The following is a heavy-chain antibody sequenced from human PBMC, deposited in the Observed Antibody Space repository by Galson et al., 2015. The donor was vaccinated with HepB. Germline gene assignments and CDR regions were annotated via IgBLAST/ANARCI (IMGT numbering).Heavy chain of an antibody. Sequence: SLRLSCAASGFTFSSYGMHWVRQAPGKGLEWVAVIWYDGSNKYYADSVKGRFTISRDNSKNTLYLQMNSLRAEDTAVYYCARGPYSSSSYYYYGMDVWGQGTTVTVSS. CDR2: IWYDGSNK. J-gene: IGHJ6*02. V-gene: IGHV3-33*01. D-gene: IGHD6-6*01. CDR3: ARGPYSSSSYYYYGMDV. CDR1: GFTFSSYG.